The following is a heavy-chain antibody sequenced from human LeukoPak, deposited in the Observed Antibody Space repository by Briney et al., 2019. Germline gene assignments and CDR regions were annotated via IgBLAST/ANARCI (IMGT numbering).Heavy chain of an antibody. CDR3: ARGGSSGYYGAFDI. V-gene: IGHV3-64*01. CDR1: GFTFSSYA. Sequence: GGSLRLSCAASGFTFSSYAMHWVRQAPGKGLEYVSAISSNGGSTYYANSVKGRFTISRDNSKNTLYLQMGSLRAEDMAVYYCARGGSSGYYGAFDIWGQGTMVTVSS. D-gene: IGHD3-22*01. CDR2: ISSNGGST. J-gene: IGHJ3*02.